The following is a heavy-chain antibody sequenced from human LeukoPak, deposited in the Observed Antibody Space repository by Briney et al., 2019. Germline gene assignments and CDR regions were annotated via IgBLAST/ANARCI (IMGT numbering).Heavy chain of an antibody. D-gene: IGHD2-2*01. CDR3: ARDDIVVVPAADRSYYYYGMDV. CDR1: GFTFSSYE. CDR2: ISSSGSTI. V-gene: IGHV3-48*03. J-gene: IGHJ6*02. Sequence: PGGSLRLSCAASGFTFSSYEMNWVRQSPGKGLEWVSYISSSGSTIYYADSVKGRFTISRDNAKNSLYLQMHSLRAEDTAVYYCARDDIVVVPAADRSYYYYGMDVWGQGTTVTVSS.